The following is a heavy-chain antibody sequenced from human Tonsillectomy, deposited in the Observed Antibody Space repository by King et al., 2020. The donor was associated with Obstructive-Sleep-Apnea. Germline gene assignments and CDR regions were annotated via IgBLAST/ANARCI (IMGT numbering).Heavy chain of an antibody. D-gene: IGHD2-15*01. CDR1: GYAFTSDY. J-gene: IGHJ4*02. V-gene: IGHV1-46*01. Sequence: HVQLVESGAEVKKPGASVKVSCKASGYAFTSDYMHWVRQAPGQGLQWMVIIDPSGGSTIYAKFQGRGTMTRDTSTSTVYMELSTLNSEDTAVYYCTRGCVVAASFDYWGQGTLVTVSS. CDR2: IDPSGGST. CDR3: TRGCVVAASFDY.